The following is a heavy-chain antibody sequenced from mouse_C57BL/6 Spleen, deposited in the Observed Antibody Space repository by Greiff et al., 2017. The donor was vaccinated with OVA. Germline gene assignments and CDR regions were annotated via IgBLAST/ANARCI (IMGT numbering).Heavy chain of an antibody. J-gene: IGHJ1*03. V-gene: IGHV14-2*01. CDR2: IDPEDGET. CDR3: ARYDGSSYGYFDV. CDR1: GFNIKDYY. D-gene: IGHD1-1*01. Sequence: EVQVVESGAELVKPGASVKLSCTASGFNIKDYYMHWVKQRTEQGLEWIGRIDPEDGETKYAPKFQGKATITADTSSNTAYLQLSSLTSEDTAVYYCARYDGSSYGYFDVWGTGTTVTVSS.